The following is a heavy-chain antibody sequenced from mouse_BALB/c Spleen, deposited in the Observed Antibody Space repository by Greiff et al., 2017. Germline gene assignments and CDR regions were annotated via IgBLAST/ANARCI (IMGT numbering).Heavy chain of an antibody. CDR1: EYEFPSHD. Sequence: DVKLQESGGGLVQPGESLKLSCESNEYEFPSHDMSWVRKTPEKRLELVAAINSDGGSTYYPDTMERRFIISRDNTKKTLYLQMSSLRSEDTALYYCARRGGNYWYFDVWGAGTTVTVSS. J-gene: IGHJ1*01. V-gene: IGHV5-2*03. D-gene: IGHD1-1*02. CDR2: INSDGGST. CDR3: ARRGGNYWYFDV.